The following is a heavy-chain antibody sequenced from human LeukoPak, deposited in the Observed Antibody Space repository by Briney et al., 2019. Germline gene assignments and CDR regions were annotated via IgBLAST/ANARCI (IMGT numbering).Heavy chain of an antibody. D-gene: IGHD3-16*02. CDR2: INPNSGGT. V-gene: IGHV1-2*02. J-gene: IGHJ3*02. Sequence: ASVKVSRKASGYTFTGYYMHWVRQAPGQGLEWMGWINPNSGGTNYAQKFQGRVTMTRDTSISTAYMELSRLRSDDTAVYYCARCSGLNLWGSYRCADAFDIWGQGTMVTVSS. CDR1: GYTFTGYY. CDR3: ARCSGLNLWGSYRCADAFDI.